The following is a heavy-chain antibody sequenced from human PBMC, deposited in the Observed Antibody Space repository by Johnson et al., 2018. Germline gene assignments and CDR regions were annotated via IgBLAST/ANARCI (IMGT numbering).Heavy chain of an antibody. D-gene: IGHD5-12*01. CDR2: INADGSRK. V-gene: IGHV3-7*01. J-gene: IGHJ4*02. Sequence: VQLVQSGGGLVQPGGSLTLSCVDSEVTFSRYWMAWVRLAPAKGPELMASINADGSRKHYVDSVRGRFTIPRDNAKNSLSLQMDSLRAEDTGVFYWAKSEVRSGYSSWGQGTLVTVSS. CDR1: EVTFSRYW. CDR3: AKSEVRSGYSS.